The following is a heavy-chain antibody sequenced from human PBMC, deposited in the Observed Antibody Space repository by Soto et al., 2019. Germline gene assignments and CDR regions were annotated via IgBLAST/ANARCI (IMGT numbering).Heavy chain of an antibody. CDR3: ARSPNPIVVVPAAISYYYYGMDG. V-gene: IGHV1-18*04. CDR1: GYTFTSYG. Sequence: QVQLVQSGAEVKKPGASVQVSCKASGYTFTSYGISWVRQAPGQGLEWMGWISAYNGNTNYAQKLQGRVPMTTDTSTSTAYMELRSLRSDDTAVYYCARSPNPIVVVPAAISYYYYGMDGWGQGTTVTVSS. CDR2: ISAYNGNT. J-gene: IGHJ6*02. D-gene: IGHD2-2*02.